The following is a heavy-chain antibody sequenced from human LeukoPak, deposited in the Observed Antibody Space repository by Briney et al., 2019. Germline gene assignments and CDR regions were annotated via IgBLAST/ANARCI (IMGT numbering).Heavy chain of an antibody. CDR2: LYYGGTT. D-gene: IGHD5/OR15-5a*01. V-gene: IGHV3-53*01. J-gene: IGHJ4*02. CDR1: GFTVSSNY. CDR3: ARGGGVYIY. Sequence: GGSLRLSCVASGFTVSSNYMTWVRQAPGKGLEWVSVLYYGGTTYYADSVKGRFTISRDNTKNKVFLQMNSLRADDTAVYYCARGGGVYIYWGQGTLVTVSS.